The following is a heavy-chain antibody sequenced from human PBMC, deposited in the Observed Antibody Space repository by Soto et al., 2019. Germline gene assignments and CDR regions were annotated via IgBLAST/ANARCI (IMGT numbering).Heavy chain of an antibody. CDR1: GGSISSYC. Sequence: QVQLQESGPGLLKPSETLSLTCTVSGGSISSYCWSWIRQPPGKGLEWIGYIYYSGSTNYNPSLKSRVTISVDTSKNQFSLKLSSVTAADTAVYYCARRWGTTFDYWGQGTLVTVSS. D-gene: IGHD3-16*01. J-gene: IGHJ4*02. V-gene: IGHV4-59*08. CDR2: IYYSGST. CDR3: ARRWGTTFDY.